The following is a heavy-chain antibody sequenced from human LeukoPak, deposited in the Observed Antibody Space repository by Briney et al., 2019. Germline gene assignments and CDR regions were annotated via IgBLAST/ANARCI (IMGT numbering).Heavy chain of an antibody. Sequence: GGSLRLSCAASGFTFSSYSMNWVRQAPGKGLEWVSYISSSSTIYNADAVKGRFTISRDNAKNSLYLQMNSLRAEDTAVYYCARDSDALTGQDAFDIWGQGTMVTVSS. CDR2: ISSSSTI. J-gene: IGHJ3*02. CDR1: GFTFSSYS. D-gene: IGHD1-20*01. CDR3: ARDSDALTGQDAFDI. V-gene: IGHV3-48*01.